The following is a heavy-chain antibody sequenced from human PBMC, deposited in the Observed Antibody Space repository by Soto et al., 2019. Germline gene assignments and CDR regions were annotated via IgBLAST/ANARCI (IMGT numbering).Heavy chain of an antibody. Sequence: SGPTLVNPTQTLTLTCTFSGFSLSTSGMCVIWIRQPPGKALEWLARIDWDDDKYYSTSLKTRLTISKDTSKNQVVLTMTNMDPVDTATYYCARITAYYDILTGYWANYGMDVWGQGTTVTFSS. D-gene: IGHD3-9*01. V-gene: IGHV2-70*11. J-gene: IGHJ6*02. CDR1: GFSLSTSGMC. CDR2: IDWDDDK. CDR3: ARITAYYDILTGYWANYGMDV.